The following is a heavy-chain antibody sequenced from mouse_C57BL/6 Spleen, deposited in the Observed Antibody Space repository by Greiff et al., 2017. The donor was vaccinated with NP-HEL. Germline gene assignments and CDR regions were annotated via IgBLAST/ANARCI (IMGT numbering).Heavy chain of an antibody. V-gene: IGHV14-4*01. CDR3: TTGFYPFAY. J-gene: IGHJ3*01. CDR1: GFNIKDDY. D-gene: IGHD2-1*01. CDR2: IDPENGDT. Sequence: DVQLQESGAELVRPGASVKLSCTASGFNIKDDYMHWVKQRPEQGLEWIGWIDPENGDTEYASKFQGKATITADTSSNTAYLQLSSLTSEDTAVYYCTTGFYPFAYWGQGTLVTVSA.